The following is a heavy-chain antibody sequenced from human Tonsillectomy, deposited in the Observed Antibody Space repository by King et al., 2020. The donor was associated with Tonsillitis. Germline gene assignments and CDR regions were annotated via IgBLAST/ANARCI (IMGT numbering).Heavy chain of an antibody. D-gene: IGHD3-10*01. J-gene: IGHJ4*02. CDR2: INPNSGGR. Sequence: QLVQSGAEVKKPGASVRVSCKASGNTFTTYYLHWVRQAPGQGLEWVGWINPNSGGRNYAPKFQGRVTMTRDTSISTAYMELSRLTSDDTAVYYCARGEVSDFGSGSYYPAGYFDFWGQGTLITVSS. CDR1: GNTFTTYY. CDR3: ARGEVSDFGSGSYYPAGYFDF. V-gene: IGHV1-2*02.